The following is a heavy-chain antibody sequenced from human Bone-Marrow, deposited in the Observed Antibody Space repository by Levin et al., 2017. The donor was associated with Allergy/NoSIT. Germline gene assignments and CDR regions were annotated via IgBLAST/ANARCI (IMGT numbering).Heavy chain of an antibody. Sequence: SETLSLTCSVSGGSISSSSYYWGWIRQPPGKGLEWTGNIYYSGSTYYNPSLKSRVTISVDTSKNQFSLKLSSVTAADTAVYYCARLDYGESHFDIWGQGTMVTVSS. CDR1: GGSISSSSYY. CDR2: IYYSGST. V-gene: IGHV4-39*01. D-gene: IGHD4-17*01. J-gene: IGHJ3*02. CDR3: ARLDYGESHFDI.